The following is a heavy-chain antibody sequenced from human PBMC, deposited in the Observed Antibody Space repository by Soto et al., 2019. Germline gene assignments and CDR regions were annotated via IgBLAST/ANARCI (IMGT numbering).Heavy chain of an antibody. D-gene: IGHD6-19*01. Sequence: QLQLQESGPGLVKPSETLSLTCTVSGGSISSSSYYWGWIRQPPGKGLEWIGSIYYSGSTYYNPTLKSRVTISVDTSKNQFSLKPSSVTAADTAVYYCARHAVHSSGFTDDWGQGTLVTVSS. CDR1: GGSISSSSYY. V-gene: IGHV4-39*01. CDR2: IYYSGST. J-gene: IGHJ4*02. CDR3: ARHAVHSSGFTDD.